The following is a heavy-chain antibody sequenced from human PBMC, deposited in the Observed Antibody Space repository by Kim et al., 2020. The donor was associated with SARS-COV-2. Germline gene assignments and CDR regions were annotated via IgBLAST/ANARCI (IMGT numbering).Heavy chain of an antibody. J-gene: IGHJ6*02. CDR3: ARHSGWYRMDYYYYGMDV. CDR1: GGSISSSSYY. CDR2: IYYSGST. D-gene: IGHD6-19*01. Sequence: SETLSLTCTVSGGSISSSSYYWGWIRQPPGKGLEWIGSIYYSGSTYYNPSLKSRVTISVDTSKNQFSLKLSSVTAADTAVYYCARHSGWYRMDYYYYGMDVWGQGTTVTVSS. V-gene: IGHV4-39*01.